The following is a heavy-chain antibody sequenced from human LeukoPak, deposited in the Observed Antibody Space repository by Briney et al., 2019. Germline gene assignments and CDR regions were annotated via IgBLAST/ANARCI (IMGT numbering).Heavy chain of an antibody. CDR1: GGSFSGYY. CDR2: INHSGST. Sequence: SETLSLTCAVYGGSFSGYYWSWIRQPPGKGLEWIGEINHSGSTNYNPSLKSRVTISVDTSKNQFSLKLSSVTAADTAVYYCAKDARPMVRGPNIDYWGQGTLVTVSS. J-gene: IGHJ4*02. CDR3: AKDARPMVRGPNIDY. D-gene: IGHD3-10*01. V-gene: IGHV4-34*01.